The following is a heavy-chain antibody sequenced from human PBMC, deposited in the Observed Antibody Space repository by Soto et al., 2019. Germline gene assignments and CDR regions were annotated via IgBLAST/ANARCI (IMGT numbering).Heavy chain of an antibody. Sequence: EVQLVESGGGLVQPGGSLRLSCAVSGFTFSSSEMYWVRQAPGKGLEWISYIHPSGQPIFYAASVKARFTISRDNANNSLFLQMNILRAEDTAVYYCARRASRWGQWTMVTVSS. J-gene: IGHJ3*01. V-gene: IGHV3-48*03. CDR3: ARRASR. CDR1: GFTFSSSE. CDR2: IHPSGQPI. D-gene: IGHD1-26*01.